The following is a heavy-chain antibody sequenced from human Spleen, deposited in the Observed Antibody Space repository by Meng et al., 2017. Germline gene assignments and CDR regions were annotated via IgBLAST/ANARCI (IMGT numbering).Heavy chain of an antibody. CDR2: IYNTGST. V-gene: IGHV4-39*07. Sequence: SETLSLTCTVSGVSIRSYWGWIRQPPGKGLEWIGTIYNTGSTYYNPSLKSRVTVSVDTSKNQFSLKLTSVTAADTAVYYCARHQEGSNNFDYWGQGTLVTVSS. J-gene: IGHJ4*02. CDR1: GVSIRSY. CDR3: ARHQEGSNNFDY.